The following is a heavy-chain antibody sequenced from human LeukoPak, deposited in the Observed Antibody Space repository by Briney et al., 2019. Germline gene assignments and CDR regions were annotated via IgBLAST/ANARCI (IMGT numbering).Heavy chain of an antibody. CDR1: GFTFSNYA. D-gene: IGHD6-13*01. CDR3: ASRSSTVAATVLFDY. V-gene: IGHV3-23*01. CDR2: ITGGGTRA. J-gene: IGHJ4*02. Sequence: PGGSPRLSCAASGFTFSNYAMSWVRQAPGKGLEWVSSITGGGTRAYYADSVKGRFTISRDNSGYTLHLQMNSLRAEDTAVYYCASRSSTVAATVLFDYWGQGTLVTVSS.